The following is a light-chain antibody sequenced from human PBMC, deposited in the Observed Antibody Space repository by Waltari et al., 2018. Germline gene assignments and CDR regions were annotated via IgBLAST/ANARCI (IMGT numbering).Light chain of an antibody. CDR1: QSIRGW. CDR2: DAS. J-gene: IGKJ1*01. CDR3: QEYNRFST. V-gene: IGKV1-5*01. Sequence: DIQMTQSPSMLSASVGDSVTITCRASQSIRGWLAWYQMKPGLAPKLLIYDASNLGDGIPSRFSGSGFGTNFTLTINSLQPDDFATYYCQEYNRFSTFGLGTKV.